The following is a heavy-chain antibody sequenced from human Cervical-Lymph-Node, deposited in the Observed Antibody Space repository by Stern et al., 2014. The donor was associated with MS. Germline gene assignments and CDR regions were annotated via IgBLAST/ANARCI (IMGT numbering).Heavy chain of an antibody. V-gene: IGHV1-2*02. J-gene: IGHJ3*02. CDR2: INGKSGGT. CDR3: ARDSPDLNAFDI. CDR1: GYSFTGYY. Sequence: VQLVESGAEVKKPGASVKVSCKASGYSFTGYYMHWLRQAPGQGLEWMGWINGKSGGTNYAQKFQGRVTMTRDTPISTAYMELSRLRSDDTAVYFCARDSPDLNAFDIWGEGTMVTVSS. D-gene: IGHD3-3*01.